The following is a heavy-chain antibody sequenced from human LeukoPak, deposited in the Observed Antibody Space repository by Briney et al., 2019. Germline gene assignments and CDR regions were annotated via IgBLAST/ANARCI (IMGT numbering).Heavy chain of an antibody. J-gene: IGHJ4*02. D-gene: IGHD4-11*01. V-gene: IGHV3-30*03. CDR2: ISYDGSNK. CDR1: GFTFSSYG. Sequence: PGGSLRLSCAASGFTFSSYGMHWVRQAPGKGLEWVAVISYDGSNKYYADSVKGRFTISRDNSKNTLYLQMNSLRAEDTAVYYCARDAGGAFGNYVNYFDYWGQGTLVTVSS. CDR3: ARDAGGAFGNYVNYFDY.